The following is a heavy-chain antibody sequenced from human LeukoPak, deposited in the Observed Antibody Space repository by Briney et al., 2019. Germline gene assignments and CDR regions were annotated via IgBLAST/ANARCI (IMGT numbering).Heavy chain of an antibody. CDR3: ARRSGYYNTEKNWFDP. Sequence: GGSLRLSCAASGFTFSNFWMSWVRQAPGKGLEWVANIKQDGSEKYYVDSVKGRFTISRDNAKNSLYLQMNSLRAEDTAVYYCARRSGYYNTEKNWFDPWGQGTLVTVSS. D-gene: IGHD3-22*01. V-gene: IGHV3-7*01. J-gene: IGHJ5*02. CDR1: GFTFSNFW. CDR2: IKQDGSEK.